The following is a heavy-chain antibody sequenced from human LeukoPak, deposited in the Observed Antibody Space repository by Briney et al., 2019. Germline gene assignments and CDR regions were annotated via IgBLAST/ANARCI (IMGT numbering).Heavy chain of an antibody. V-gene: IGHV4-39*01. CDR2: IYYSGSS. CDR1: GGSISSSSYY. J-gene: IGHJ4*02. Sequence: SETLSLTCAVYGGSISSSSYYWGWIRQPPGKELEWIGSIYYSGSSYYNPSLKSRVTISVHTSKNQFSLKLSSVTAADTAVYYCARHVDTATDYFDYWGQGTLVTVSS. D-gene: IGHD5-18*01. CDR3: ARHVDTATDYFDY.